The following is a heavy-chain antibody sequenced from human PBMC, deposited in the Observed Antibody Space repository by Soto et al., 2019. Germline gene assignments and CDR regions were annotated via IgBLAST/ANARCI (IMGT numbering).Heavy chain of an antibody. J-gene: IGHJ6*02. Sequence: SETLSLTCTVSGCSISSYYWSWIRQPPGKGLEWIGYIYYSGSTNYNPSLKSRVTISVDTSKNQFSLKLSSVTAADTAVYYCARDLRDSSGYPYYYYYGMDAWGQGTTVT. CDR2: IYYSGST. D-gene: IGHD3-22*01. V-gene: IGHV4-59*01. CDR3: ARDLRDSSGYPYYYYYGMDA. CDR1: GCSISSYY.